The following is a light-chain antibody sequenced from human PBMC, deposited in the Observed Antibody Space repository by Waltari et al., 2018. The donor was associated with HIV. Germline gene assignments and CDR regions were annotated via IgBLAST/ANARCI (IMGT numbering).Light chain of an antibody. CDR2: GNS. V-gene: IGLV1-40*01. Sequence: QSVLTQPPSVSGAPGQRVTISCTGSSSNIGAGYHVHWYQQLPGTAPNLLIYGNSNRPSGGPARFSGSKSGTSASLAITGLQAEDEADYHCQSHDSSLSGYVFGTGTKVTVL. CDR3: QSHDSSLSGYV. CDR1: SSNIGAGYH. J-gene: IGLJ1*01.